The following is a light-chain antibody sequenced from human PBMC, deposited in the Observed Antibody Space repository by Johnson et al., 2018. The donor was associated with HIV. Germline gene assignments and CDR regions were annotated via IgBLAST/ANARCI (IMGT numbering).Light chain of an antibody. CDR3: AAWDDSLNGSYV. J-gene: IGLJ1*01. CDR2: DNN. V-gene: IGLV1-51*01. CDR1: SSNIGNNY. Sequence: QSVLTQPPSVSAAPGQKVTIPCSGSSSNIGNNYVSWFQQLPGTAPKLLIYDNNKRPSGIPDRFSGSKSGTSATLGITGLQTGDEADYYCAAWDDSLNGSYVFGTGTKVTVL.